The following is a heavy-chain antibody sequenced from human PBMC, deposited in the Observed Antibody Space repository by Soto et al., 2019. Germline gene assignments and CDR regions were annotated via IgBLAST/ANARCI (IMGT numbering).Heavy chain of an antibody. CDR3: ARQYGSGSYYIPYYYYGMDV. V-gene: IGHV4-39*01. J-gene: IGHJ6*02. CDR2: IYYSGST. CDR1: GGSISSSSYY. D-gene: IGHD3-10*01. Sequence: QLQLQESGPGLVKPSETLSLTCTVSGGSISSSSYYWGWIRQPQGKGLEGIGSIYYSGSTYYNPSLKSRVTISVDTSKNQFSLKLSSVTAADTAVYYCARQYGSGSYYIPYYYYGMDVWGQGTTVTVSS.